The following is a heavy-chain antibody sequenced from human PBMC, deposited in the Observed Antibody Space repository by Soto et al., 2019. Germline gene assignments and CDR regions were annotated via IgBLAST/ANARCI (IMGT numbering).Heavy chain of an antibody. V-gene: IGHV5-51*01. Sequence: GESLKISCKASGYRFPIYFIGWVRQMPGGGLEYMGIIYPDDSDVRYNPSFQGQVTISADKSITTAYLQWSSLKASDTAMYYCATHYPAGATLSRDAFDVWGQGTMVTVSS. CDR3: ATHYPAGATLSRDAFDV. J-gene: IGHJ3*01. D-gene: IGHD1-1*01. CDR2: IYPDDSDV. CDR1: GYRFPIYF.